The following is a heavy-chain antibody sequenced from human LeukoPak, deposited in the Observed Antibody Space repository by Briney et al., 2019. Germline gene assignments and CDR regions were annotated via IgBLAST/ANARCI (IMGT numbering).Heavy chain of an antibody. CDR1: GYSFTSYW. CDR3: ARHRTYYYDSSSEGSPLDAFDI. Sequence: GESLKISCKGSGYSFTSYWIGWVRQMPGKGLEWMGIIYPGDSDTRYSPSFQGQVTISADKSISTAYLQWSSLKASDTAMYYCARHRTYYYDSSSEGSPLDAFDIWGQGTMVTVSS. D-gene: IGHD3-22*01. J-gene: IGHJ3*02. CDR2: IYPGDSDT. V-gene: IGHV5-51*01.